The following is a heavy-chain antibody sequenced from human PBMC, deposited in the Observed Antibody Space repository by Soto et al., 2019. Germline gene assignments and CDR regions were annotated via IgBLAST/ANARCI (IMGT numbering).Heavy chain of an antibody. CDR1: GYTFTSYD. CDR3: ARASSSWNWFDP. V-gene: IGHV1-8*01. J-gene: IGHJ5*02. Sequence: AASVKVSCKASGYTFTSYDINWVRQATGQGLEWMGWMNPNSGNTGYAQKFQGRVTMTRNTSISTAYMELSSLRSEDTAVYYCARASSSWNWFDPWGQGTLVTVSS. CDR2: MNPNSGNT. D-gene: IGHD6-6*01.